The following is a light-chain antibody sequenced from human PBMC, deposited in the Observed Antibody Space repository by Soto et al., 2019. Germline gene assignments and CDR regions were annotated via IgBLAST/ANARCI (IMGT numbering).Light chain of an antibody. Sequence: QAVVTQPPSASGTLGQRVTISCSGSSSNIGRNTVNWYQQLPGSAPKVLIYSNHQRPSGVPDRFSGSKSGTSASLAISGLQSEDEADYYCAAWDDSLWVFGGGTKLTVL. J-gene: IGLJ3*02. CDR2: SNH. V-gene: IGLV1-44*01. CDR1: SSNIGRNT. CDR3: AAWDDSLWV.